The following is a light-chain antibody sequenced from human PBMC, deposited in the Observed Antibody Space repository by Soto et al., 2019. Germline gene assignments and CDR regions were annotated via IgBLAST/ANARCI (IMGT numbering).Light chain of an antibody. Sequence: QSALTQPPSVSGSPGQSVTISCAGVTSDVGGYNYVSWYQQYPGKAPKLRIFDVNNRPSGVADRFSGSKSGNTASLTISGHLAEDEAFYFCSSYRLFGGGTQLTVL. CDR2: DVN. CDR1: TSDVGGYNY. J-gene: IGLJ2*01. CDR3: SSYRL. V-gene: IGLV2-11*02.